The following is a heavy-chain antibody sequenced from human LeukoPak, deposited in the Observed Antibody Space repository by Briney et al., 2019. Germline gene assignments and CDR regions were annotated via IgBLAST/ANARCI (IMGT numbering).Heavy chain of an antibody. CDR1: GGSISSYY. CDR2: IYYSGST. Sequence: SETLSLTCTVSGGSISSYYWSWIRQPPGKGLEWIGYIYYSGSTNYNPSLKSRVTISVDTSKNQFSLKLSSVTAADTAVYYCAREIYRSYYYYMDVWGKGTTVTVSS. D-gene: IGHD4-11*01. V-gene: IGHV4-59*01. CDR3: AREIYRSYYYYMDV. J-gene: IGHJ6*03.